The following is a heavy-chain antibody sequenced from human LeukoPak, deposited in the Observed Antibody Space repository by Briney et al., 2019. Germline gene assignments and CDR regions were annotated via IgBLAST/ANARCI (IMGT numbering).Heavy chain of an antibody. CDR3: ARGPLGGGATWDDAFDF. Sequence: SETLSLTCAVYGEAFSGYYWSWIRQPPGKGLEWIGEINHRGSPNYNPSLKSRFTISVDTSKRQVSLRLTSVTAADTAIYFCARGPLGGGATWDDAFDFWGQGTVVTVSS. V-gene: IGHV4-34*01. J-gene: IGHJ3*01. D-gene: IGHD1-1*01. CDR2: INHRGSP. CDR1: GEAFSGYY.